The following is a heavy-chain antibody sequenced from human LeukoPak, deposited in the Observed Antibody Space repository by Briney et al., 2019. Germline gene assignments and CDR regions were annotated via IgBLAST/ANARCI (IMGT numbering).Heavy chain of an antibody. CDR1: GYTFTVYS. D-gene: IGHD3-16*01. J-gene: IGHJ4*01. Sequence: GASVKVSCKASGYTFTVYSINWLRQAPGQGLEWMGWITTSTGKPTYAQGFTGRFVFSLDTSVSTTYLHINSLKAEDTAAYYCARGAPMINFDYWGQGSLGNGPS. CDR2: ITTSTGKP. CDR3: ARGAPMINFDY. V-gene: IGHV7-4-1*02.